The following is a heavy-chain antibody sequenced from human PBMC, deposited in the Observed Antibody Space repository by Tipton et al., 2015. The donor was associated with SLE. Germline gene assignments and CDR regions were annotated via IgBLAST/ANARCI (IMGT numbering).Heavy chain of an antibody. D-gene: IGHD1/OR15-1a*01. Sequence: TLSLTCTVSGGSVTSYYWSWIRQPPGKGLEWIGSIYHSGNTYYNPSLKNRVTISIDTSKNQFSLKLTSVTPADSAVYFCARDREFLWYETVGDALEHWGQGKMVTVSP. J-gene: IGHJ3*01. CDR1: GGSVTSYY. CDR2: IYHSGNT. V-gene: IGHV4-59*02. CDR3: ARDREFLWYETVGDALEH.